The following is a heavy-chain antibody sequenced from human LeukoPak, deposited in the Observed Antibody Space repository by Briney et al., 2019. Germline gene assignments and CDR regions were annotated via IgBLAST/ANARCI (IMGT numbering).Heavy chain of an antibody. CDR2: IYTSGST. Sequence: SETLSLTCTVSGGSISSYYWSWIRQPAGKGLEWIGRIYTSGSTNYNPSLKSRVTTSVDTSKNQFSLKLSSVTAADTAVYYCARDGDYDSSGYYSPFDYWGQGTLVTVSS. CDR1: GGSISSYY. CDR3: ARDGDYDSSGYYSPFDY. J-gene: IGHJ4*02. V-gene: IGHV4-4*07. D-gene: IGHD3-22*01.